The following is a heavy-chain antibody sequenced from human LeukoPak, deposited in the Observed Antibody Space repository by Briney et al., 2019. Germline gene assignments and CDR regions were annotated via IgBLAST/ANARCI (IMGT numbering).Heavy chain of an antibody. CDR3: ARGDYYGSSGPYFDY. D-gene: IGHD3-22*01. J-gene: IGHJ4*02. CDR1: GGSFSGYY. V-gene: IGHV4-34*01. CDR2: IYHSGST. Sequence: PSETLSLTCAVYGGSFSGYYWSWIRQPPGKGLEWIGEIYHSGSTNYNPSLKSRVTISVDKSKNQFSLKLRSVTAADTAVYYCARGDYYGSSGPYFDYWGQGTLATVSS.